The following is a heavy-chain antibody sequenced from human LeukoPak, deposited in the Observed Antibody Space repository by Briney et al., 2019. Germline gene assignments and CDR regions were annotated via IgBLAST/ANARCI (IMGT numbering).Heavy chain of an antibody. Sequence: GASVKVSCKASGYTFTGYYMHWVRQAPGQGLEWMGWINPNSGGTNYAQKFQGRVTMTRDTSISTAYMELSRLRSDDTAVYYCARVVTMVRGVIIKGTFNWFDPWGQGTLVTVSS. V-gene: IGHV1-2*02. CDR3: ARVVTMVRGVIIKGTFNWFDP. CDR1: GYTFTGYY. J-gene: IGHJ5*02. D-gene: IGHD3-10*01. CDR2: INPNSGGT.